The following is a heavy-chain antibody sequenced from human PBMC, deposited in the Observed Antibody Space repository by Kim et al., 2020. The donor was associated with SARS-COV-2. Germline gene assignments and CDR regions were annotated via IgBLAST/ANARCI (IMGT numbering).Heavy chain of an antibody. Sequence: SRVTISVDTSKNQFSLKLSSVTAADTAVYYCARGGSDSSGYGRIVGMDVWGQGTTVTVSS. V-gene: IGHV4-34*01. CDR3: ARGGSDSSGYGRIVGMDV. D-gene: IGHD3-22*01. J-gene: IGHJ6*02.